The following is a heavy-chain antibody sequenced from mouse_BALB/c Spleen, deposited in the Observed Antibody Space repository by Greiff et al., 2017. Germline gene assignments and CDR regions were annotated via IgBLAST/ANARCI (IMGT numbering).Heavy chain of an antibody. D-gene: IGHD1-1*01. Sequence: QVQLKESGAELVRPGVSVKISCKGSGYTFTDYAMHWVKQSHAKSLEWIGVISTYYGDASYNQKFKGKATMTVDKSSSTAYMELARLTSEDSAIYYCARSEIYYYGSDAMDYWGQGTSVTVSS. CDR2: ISTYYGDA. J-gene: IGHJ4*01. V-gene: IGHV1S137*01. CDR1: GYTFTDYA. CDR3: ARSEIYYYGSDAMDY.